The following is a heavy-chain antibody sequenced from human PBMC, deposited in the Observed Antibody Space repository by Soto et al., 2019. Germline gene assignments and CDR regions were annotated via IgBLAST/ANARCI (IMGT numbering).Heavy chain of an antibody. D-gene: IGHD6-13*01. J-gene: IGHJ4*02. Sequence: AVMSRKSIVPGESINGTKYYWGCIRQPPGQGLEWIASIYFSGSTYNNPSLKSRLTVSVDTSKSQFSLKLSSVTAADTALYYCARQRIVAAGTFVDYWGQGSLVTVSS. CDR3: ARQRIVAAGTFVDY. CDR2: IYFSGST. V-gene: IGHV4-39*01. CDR1: GESINGTKYY.